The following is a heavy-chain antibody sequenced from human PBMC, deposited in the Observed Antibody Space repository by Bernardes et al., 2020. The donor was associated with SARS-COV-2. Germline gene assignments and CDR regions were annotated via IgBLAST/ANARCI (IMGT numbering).Heavy chain of an antibody. CDR1: GFTFRNYG. Sequence: GGSLRLSCAGSGFTFRNYGMHWVRQAPGKGLEWVATISYDGSQKKYADSVKGRFTISRDNSKNTLFLQMNSLRAEDTAVHFCAIGAVAGTESFGFWGQGALVTVSS. D-gene: IGHD6-19*01. CDR3: AIGAVAGTESFGF. CDR2: ISYDGSQK. J-gene: IGHJ4*02. V-gene: IGHV3-30*03.